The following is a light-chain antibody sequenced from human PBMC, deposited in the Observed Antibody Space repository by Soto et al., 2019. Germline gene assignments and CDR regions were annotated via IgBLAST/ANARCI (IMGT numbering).Light chain of an antibody. J-gene: IGLJ2*01. CDR3: ATWDSSLIAGV. CDR1: SSNTGNNF. Sequence: QSVLTQPPSVSAAPGQEVTISCSGSSSNTGNNFVSWYQHLPGTAPKRLIYDNDKRPSGIPDRFSGTKSGTSATLGITGLQTGDEAHYYCATWDSSLIAGVFGGGTKLTVL. CDR2: DND. V-gene: IGLV1-51*01.